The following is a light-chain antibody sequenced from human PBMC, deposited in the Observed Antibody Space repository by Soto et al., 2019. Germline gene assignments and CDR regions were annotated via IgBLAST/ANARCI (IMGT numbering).Light chain of an antibody. V-gene: IGLV2-14*01. CDR1: SSDVGGYNY. CDR3: SSYTSSSTLV. Sequence: QSVLTQPASVSGSPGQSITISCTGTSSDVGGYNYVSWYQQHPGKAPKLMIYDVSNRPSGVSNRFSGSQSGNTASLTISGLQAEDEADYYCSSYTSSSTLVFGTGPKVTVL. J-gene: IGLJ1*01. CDR2: DVS.